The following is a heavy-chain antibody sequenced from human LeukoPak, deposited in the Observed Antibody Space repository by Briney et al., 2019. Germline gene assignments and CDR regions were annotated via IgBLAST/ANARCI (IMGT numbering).Heavy chain of an antibody. Sequence: GGSLRLSCAASGFALSTNYMTWVRQAPGKGLEWVSLIYSAGDKYYADSVKGRFTISRDNFKNTLYLQMDSLRAEDTAVYYCARDNSGYDSYYYYMDVWGKGTTVTVSS. CDR2: IYSAGDK. J-gene: IGHJ6*03. D-gene: IGHD5-12*01. V-gene: IGHV3-66*01. CDR1: GFALSTNY. CDR3: ARDNSGYDSYYYYMDV.